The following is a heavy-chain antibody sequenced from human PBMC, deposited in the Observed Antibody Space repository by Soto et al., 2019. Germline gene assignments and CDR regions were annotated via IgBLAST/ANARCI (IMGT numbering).Heavy chain of an antibody. D-gene: IGHD6-19*01. Sequence: SETLSLTCTVSGGSISSYYWSWIRQPPGKGLEWIGYIYYSGSTNYNPSLKSRVTISVDTSKNQFSLKLSSVTAADTAVYYCARVRWTVAGPGHFDYWGQGTLVTVPQ. V-gene: IGHV4-59*01. CDR1: GGSISSYY. CDR2: IYYSGST. CDR3: ARVRWTVAGPGHFDY. J-gene: IGHJ4*02.